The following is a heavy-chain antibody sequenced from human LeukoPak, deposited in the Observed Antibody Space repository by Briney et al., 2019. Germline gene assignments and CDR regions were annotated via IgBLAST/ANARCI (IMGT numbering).Heavy chain of an antibody. D-gene: IGHD6-19*01. J-gene: IGHJ5*02. Sequence: GGSVRLSCAASDVILSRNFMSSVRQAPGKGLQWVAIMYAGGTTDYSDSVRGRFHICRDSSNNTLSLEIKSLRAEDTAVYYCARGAGSGWPLDRWGQGALVTVSS. V-gene: IGHV3-53*01. CDR2: MYAGGTT. CDR1: DVILSRNF. CDR3: ARGAGSGWPLDR.